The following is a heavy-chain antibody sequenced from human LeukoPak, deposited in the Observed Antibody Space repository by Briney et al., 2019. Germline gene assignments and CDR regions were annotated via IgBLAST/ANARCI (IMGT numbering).Heavy chain of an antibody. D-gene: IGHD3-22*01. V-gene: IGHV1-46*01. J-gene: IGHJ4*02. Sequence: ASVKVSCKASGYTFTSYYMHWVRQAPGQGLEWMGIINPSGGSTSYAQKFQGRVTMTRDTSTSTVYMELSSLRSEDTAVYYCARVWRKYYDSSGPAYYWGQGTLVTVSS. CDR1: GYTFTSYY. CDR2: INPSGGST. CDR3: ARVWRKYYDSSGPAYY.